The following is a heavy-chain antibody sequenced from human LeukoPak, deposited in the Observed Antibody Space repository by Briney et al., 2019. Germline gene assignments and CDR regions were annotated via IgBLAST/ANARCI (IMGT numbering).Heavy chain of an antibody. Sequence: EGSLRLSCTASGFTFSSYNMNWVRQTPGKGLEWLSYISGSSGTIYYADSVKGRFTISRDNAKNSLDLQMNSLRDEDTALYYCARVANSNYYFDCWGQGTLVTVSS. J-gene: IGHJ4*02. CDR1: GFTFSSYN. V-gene: IGHV3-48*02. CDR3: ARVANSNYYFDC. CDR2: ISGSSGTI. D-gene: IGHD1-7*01.